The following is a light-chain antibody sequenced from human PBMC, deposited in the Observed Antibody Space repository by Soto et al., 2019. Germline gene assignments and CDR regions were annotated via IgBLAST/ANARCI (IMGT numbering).Light chain of an antibody. Sequence: QSALTQPPSASGSPGQSVAISCTGASSDVGGSNFVSWYQHHPGKAPKLIIYEVGKRPSGVPDRFSGSESGNTAFLTVTGLQAEDEGDYYCASHAGSDDFGVFGTGTKLTVL. CDR2: EVG. V-gene: IGLV2-8*01. CDR1: SSDVGGSNF. J-gene: IGLJ1*01. CDR3: ASHAGSDDFGV.